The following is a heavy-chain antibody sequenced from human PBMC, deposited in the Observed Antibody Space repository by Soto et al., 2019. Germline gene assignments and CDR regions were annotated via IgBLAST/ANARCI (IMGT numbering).Heavy chain of an antibody. CDR2: LWYDGSNE. Sequence: QVQLVESGGGVVQPGRSLRLSCVASGFTFSSSGMHWVRQAPGKGLEWVAVLWYDGSNEYYGDSVKGRFTISRDNSKNTLYLQMNSLRAADTAVYYCARAGEVFGLVGFWGQGILVTVSS. CDR3: ARAGEVFGLVGF. J-gene: IGHJ4*02. V-gene: IGHV3-33*01. CDR1: GFTFSSSG. D-gene: IGHD2-15*01.